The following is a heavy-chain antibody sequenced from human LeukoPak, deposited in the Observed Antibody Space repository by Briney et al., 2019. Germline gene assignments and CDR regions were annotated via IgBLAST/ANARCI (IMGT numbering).Heavy chain of an antibody. D-gene: IGHD3-9*01. Sequence: GGSLRLSCTASGFTFGDYAMSWVRQAPGKGLECIGFIRSKAYGATTEYAASVKGRFTISRDDSKSIAYLQMNSLKTEDTAVYYCSRGFEGVWGQGTLVTVSS. CDR1: GFTFGDYA. V-gene: IGHV3-49*04. CDR2: IRSKAYGATT. J-gene: IGHJ4*02. CDR3: SRGFEGV.